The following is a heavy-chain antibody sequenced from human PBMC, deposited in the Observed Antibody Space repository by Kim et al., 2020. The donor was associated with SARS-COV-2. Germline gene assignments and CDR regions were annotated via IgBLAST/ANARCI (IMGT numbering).Heavy chain of an antibody. V-gene: IGHV4-39*01. CDR1: GGSISSSSYY. CDR2: IYYSGST. Sequence: SETLSLTCTVSGGSISSSSYYWGWIRQPPGKGLEWIGSIYYSGSTYYNPSLKSRVTISVDTSKNQFSLKLSSVTAADTAVYYCARTAGGAVAGVYYYYGMDVWGQGTTVTVSS. CDR3: ARTAGGAVAGVYYYYGMDV. D-gene: IGHD6-19*01. J-gene: IGHJ6*02.